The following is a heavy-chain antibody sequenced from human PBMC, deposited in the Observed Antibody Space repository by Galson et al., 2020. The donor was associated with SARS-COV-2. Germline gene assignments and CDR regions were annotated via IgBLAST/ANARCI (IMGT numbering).Heavy chain of an antibody. D-gene: IGHD1-1*01. CDR1: GGSISSGGYY. CDR2: INDSGNT. Sequence: SETLSLTCTVSGGSISSGGYYWSWIRQHPGKGLEWIGYINDSGNTYYNPSLKSRITMSVDTSNNQFFLKLRYVTAADTATYFCARKKQLLFDVWGQGTLGSVTS. J-gene: IGHJ4*02. CDR3: ARKKQLLFDV. V-gene: IGHV4-31*03.